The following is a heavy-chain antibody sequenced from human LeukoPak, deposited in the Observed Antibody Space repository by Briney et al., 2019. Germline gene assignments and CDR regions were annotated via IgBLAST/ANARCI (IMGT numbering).Heavy chain of an antibody. CDR3: ASSEYHGHFDY. J-gene: IGHJ4*02. CDR2: SHGSGGST. V-gene: IGHV3-23*01. CDR1: EFTFSSYA. D-gene: IGHD2/OR15-2a*01. Sequence: GGSLRLSCAASEFTFSSYAMNWVRQAPGKGLEWVSASHGSGGSTYYADSVKGRFTISRDNSKNTLYLQMNSLRAEDTAVYYCASSEYHGHFDYWGQGTLVTVSS.